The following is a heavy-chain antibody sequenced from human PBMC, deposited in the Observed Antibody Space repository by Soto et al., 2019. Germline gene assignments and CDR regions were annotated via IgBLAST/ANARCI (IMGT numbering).Heavy chain of an antibody. CDR2: IYYSGST. V-gene: IGHV4-31*03. CDR3: ARERNYDSSGYSYYYGMDV. J-gene: IGHJ6*02. CDR1: GGSISSGGYY. D-gene: IGHD3-22*01. Sequence: SETLSLTCTVSGGSISSGGYYWNWIRQHPGKGLEWIGYIYYSGSTYYNPSLKSRVTISVDTSKNQFSLKLSSVTAADTAVYYCARERNYDSSGYSYYYGMDVWSQGTTVTVSS.